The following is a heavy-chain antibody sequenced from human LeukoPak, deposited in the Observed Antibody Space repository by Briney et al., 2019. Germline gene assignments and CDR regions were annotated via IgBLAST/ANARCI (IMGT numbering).Heavy chain of an antibody. CDR2: IGTDGDT. CDR1: GFTFSSYD. CDR3: ARRAGAYSHPYDY. Sequence: GGSLRLSCAASGFTFSSYDMHWVRQATGKGLEWVSAIGTDGDTFYPGSVKGRFTISRDNSKNTLYLQMNSLRAEDTAVYYCARRAGAYSHPYDYWGQGTLVTVSS. V-gene: IGHV3-13*01. J-gene: IGHJ4*02. D-gene: IGHD4/OR15-4a*01.